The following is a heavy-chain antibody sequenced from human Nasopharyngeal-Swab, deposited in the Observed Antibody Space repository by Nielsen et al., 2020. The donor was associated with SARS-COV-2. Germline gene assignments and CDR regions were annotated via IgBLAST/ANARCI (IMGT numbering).Heavy chain of an antibody. D-gene: IGHD3-22*01. CDR2: ISAYNGRT. J-gene: IGHJ4*02. V-gene: IGHV1-18*01. CDR3: ARGDYYDSSGYSQF. Sequence: WVRQAPGQGLEWMGWISAYNGRTYYAQKFQGRVTMTRDTSTSTVYMELSSLRSEDTAVYYCARGDYYDSSGYSQFWGQGTLVTVSS.